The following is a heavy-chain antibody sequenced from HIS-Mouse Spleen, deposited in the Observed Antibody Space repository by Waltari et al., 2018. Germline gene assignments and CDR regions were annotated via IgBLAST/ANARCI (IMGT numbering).Heavy chain of an antibody. D-gene: IGHD1-26*01. CDR2: IYYSGST. J-gene: IGHJ4*02. CDR1: VCSTTRSSYY. V-gene: IGHV4-39*07. Sequence: QLQLQESGPGLVKPSETLSLTCTVSVCSTTRSSYYWGWIRQPPGKGLEWIGSIYYSGSTYYNPSLKSRVTISVDTSKNQFSLKLSSVTAADTAVYYCARDRELYFDYWGQGTLVTVSS. CDR3: ARDRELYFDY.